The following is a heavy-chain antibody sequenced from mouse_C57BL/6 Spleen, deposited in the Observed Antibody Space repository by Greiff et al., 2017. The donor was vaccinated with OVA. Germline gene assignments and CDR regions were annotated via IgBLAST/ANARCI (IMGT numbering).Heavy chain of an antibody. CDR1: GYTFTSYW. J-gene: IGHJ2*01. V-gene: IGHV1-69*01. CDR3: ARSGYGSSYEDY. CDR2: IDPSDSYT. Sequence: QVQLQQPGAELVMPGASVKLSCKASGYTFTSYWMHWVKQRPGQGLEWIGEIDPSDSYTNYNQKFKGKSTLTVYKSSSTPYMHLSSLTSEDSAVYYCARSGYGSSYEDYWGQGTTLTFSS. D-gene: IGHD1-1*01.